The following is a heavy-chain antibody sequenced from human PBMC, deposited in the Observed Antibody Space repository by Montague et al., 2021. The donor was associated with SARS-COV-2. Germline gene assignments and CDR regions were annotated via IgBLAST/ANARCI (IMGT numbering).Heavy chain of an antibody. CDR2: TYYRSKWYS. D-gene: IGHD6-19*01. Sequence: CAISGDSVSSHSFAWSWFRQSPSRALDWLGRTYYRSKWYSDSAPSVRVRLTVNPDASKNEFSLELNYVTPEDTAVYYCVRYSGWFYFDFWGQGTLVTVSS. CDR1: GDSVSSHSFA. CDR3: VRYSGWFYFDF. V-gene: IGHV6-1*01. J-gene: IGHJ4*02.